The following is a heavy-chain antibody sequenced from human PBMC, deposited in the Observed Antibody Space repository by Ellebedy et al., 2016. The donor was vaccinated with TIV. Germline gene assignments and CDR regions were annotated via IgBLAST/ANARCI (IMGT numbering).Heavy chain of an antibody. CDR3: ARGEYIPLNWFDP. D-gene: IGHD1-1*01. CDR2: IYYSGST. Sequence: SETLSLXXTVSGGSISSYYWSWIRQPPGKGLEWIGYIYYSGSTNYNPSLKSRVTISVDTSKNQFSLKLSSVTAADTAVYYCARGEYIPLNWFDPWGQGTLVTVSS. CDR1: GGSISSYY. V-gene: IGHV4-59*12. J-gene: IGHJ5*02.